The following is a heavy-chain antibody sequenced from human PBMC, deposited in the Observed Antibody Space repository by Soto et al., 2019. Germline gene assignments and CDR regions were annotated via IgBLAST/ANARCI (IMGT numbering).Heavy chain of an antibody. V-gene: IGHV4-61*01. CDR3: ARGEGSYYDSSGYYSN. D-gene: IGHD3-22*01. CDR2: LYYCGST. Sequence: LSLTCTVSGGSVSSGSYYWSWIRQPPGKGLEWIGYLYYCGSTNYNPSLKSRVTISVDTSKNQFSLKLSSVTAADTAVYYCARGEGSYYDSSGYYSNWGQGTLVTVSS. CDR1: GGSVSSGSYY. J-gene: IGHJ4*02.